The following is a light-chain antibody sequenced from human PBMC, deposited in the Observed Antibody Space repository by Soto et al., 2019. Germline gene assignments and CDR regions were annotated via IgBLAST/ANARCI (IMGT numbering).Light chain of an antibody. CDR2: KAS. CDR1: QTISSW. V-gene: IGKV1-5*03. Sequence: MTQSPSTVSESVEDRVTITCRASQTISSWLAWYQQKPGKAPKLLIYKASTLKSGVPSRFSGSGSGTEFTLTISSLQPDDFATYYCQQYNSYSSLTFGGGTKV. CDR3: QQYNSYSSLT. J-gene: IGKJ4*01.